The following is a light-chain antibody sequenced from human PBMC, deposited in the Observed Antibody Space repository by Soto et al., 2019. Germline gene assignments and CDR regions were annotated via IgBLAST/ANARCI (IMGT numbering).Light chain of an antibody. CDR2: EVS. J-gene: IGKJ4*01. CDR3: MQSIQLPLT. CDR1: QILLHSNGYNY. V-gene: IGKV2D-29*02. Sequence: IVVTPSPLFLPVTPGVPAPISCRSRQILLHSNGYNYLDWYLQKPGQSPQLLIYEVSIRFSGVPDRFSGSGSGTDFTLKISRVEAEDVGVYYCMQSIQLPLTVGGGTKVDIK.